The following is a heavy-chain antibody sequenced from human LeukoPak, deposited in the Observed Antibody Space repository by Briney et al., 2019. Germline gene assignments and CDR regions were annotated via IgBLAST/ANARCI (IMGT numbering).Heavy chain of an antibody. D-gene: IGHD3-22*01. CDR1: GGSISSSSYY. V-gene: IGHV3-66*01. CDR3: ARDRGRGDSSGYPRSGVPPRHYYYGMDV. J-gene: IGHJ6*02. CDR2: IYSGGST. Sequence: PSETLSLTCTVSGGSISSSSYYWGWIRQPPGKGLEWVSVIYSGGSTYYADSVKGRFTISRDNSKNTLYLQMNSLRAEDTAVYYCARDRGRGDSSGYPRSGVPPRHYYYGMDVWGQGTTVTVSS.